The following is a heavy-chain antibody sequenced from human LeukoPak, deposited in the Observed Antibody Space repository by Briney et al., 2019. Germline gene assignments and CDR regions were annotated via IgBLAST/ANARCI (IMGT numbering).Heavy chain of an antibody. Sequence: SETLSLTYAVYGGSFSGYYWSWIRQPPGKGLEWIGEINHSGSTNYNPSLKSRVTISVDTSKNQFSLKLSSVTAADTAVYYCARGHVSYYYDSSGYLEYWGQGTLVTVSS. CDR1: GGSFSGYY. CDR2: INHSGST. V-gene: IGHV4-34*01. J-gene: IGHJ4*02. D-gene: IGHD3-22*01. CDR3: ARGHVSYYYDSSGYLEY.